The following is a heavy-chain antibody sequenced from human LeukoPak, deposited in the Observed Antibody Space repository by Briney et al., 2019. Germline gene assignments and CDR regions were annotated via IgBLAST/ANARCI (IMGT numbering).Heavy chain of an antibody. CDR3: ARAATYYYGSGSIDY. Sequence: PSETLSLTCTVSGYSISSGYYWGWIRQPPGKGLEWIGSIYHSGSTYYNPSLKSRVTISVDTSKNQFSLKLSSVTAADTAVYYCARAATYYYGSGSIDYWGQGTLVTVSS. D-gene: IGHD3-10*01. CDR2: IYHSGST. V-gene: IGHV4-38-2*02. J-gene: IGHJ4*02. CDR1: GYSISSGYY.